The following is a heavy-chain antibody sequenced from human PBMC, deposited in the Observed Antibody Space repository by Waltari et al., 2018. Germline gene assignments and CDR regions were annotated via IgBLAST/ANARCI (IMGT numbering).Heavy chain of an antibody. CDR2: VIPIFGTA. CDR3: ARSVDDYALT. D-gene: IGHD2-2*01. V-gene: IGHV1-69*05. CDR1: GGTFSSCA. J-gene: IGHJ4*02. Sequence: QVQLVQSGAEVKKHGSPVKVSCKASGGTFSSCAISRVRQAPGQGLEWMGGVIPIFGTANYAQKFQGRVTITTDESTSTAYMELSSLRSEDTAVYYCARSVDDYALTWGQGTLVTVSS.